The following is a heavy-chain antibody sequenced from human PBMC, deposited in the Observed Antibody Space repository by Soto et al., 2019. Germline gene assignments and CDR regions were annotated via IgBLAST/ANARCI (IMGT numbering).Heavy chain of an antibody. CDR1: GGSISSGGYS. V-gene: IGHV4-30-2*01. D-gene: IGHD6-19*01. Sequence: QLQLQESGSGLVKPSQTLSLTCAVSGGSISSGGYSWSWIRQPPGKGLEWIGYIYHSGSTYYNPSLKSRVTISVARSKNQFSLKLSSVTAADPAVYYCARAGGLGAVAVDYWGQGSLVTVSS. J-gene: IGHJ4*02. CDR2: IYHSGST. CDR3: ARAGGLGAVAVDY.